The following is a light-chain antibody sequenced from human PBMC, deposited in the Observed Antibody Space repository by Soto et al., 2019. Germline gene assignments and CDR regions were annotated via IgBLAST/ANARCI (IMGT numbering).Light chain of an antibody. Sequence: QSALTQPHSASGSPGQSVTISCTGTSSDVGGYNYVSWYQQHPGKAPKLMSYEVSKRPSGVPDRFSGSKSGNTASLTVSGLQAEDEADYYCSSYTGSLYVFGTGTKLTVL. CDR1: SSDVGGYNY. V-gene: IGLV2-8*01. CDR2: EVS. CDR3: SSYTGSLYV. J-gene: IGLJ1*01.